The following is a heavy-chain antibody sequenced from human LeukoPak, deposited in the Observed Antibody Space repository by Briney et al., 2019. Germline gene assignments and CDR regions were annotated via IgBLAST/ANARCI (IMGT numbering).Heavy chain of an antibody. CDR2: ISGSGGST. CDR3: ARDITNRGHSYGVFDY. V-gene: IGHV3-23*01. CDR1: GFTFRIYA. Sequence: TGGSLRLSCAASGFTFRIYAMSWVRQAPGKGLEWVSAISGSGGSTYYADSVKGRFTISRDNSKNTLYLQMNSLRAEDTAVYYCARDITNRGHSYGVFDYWGQGTLVTVSS. J-gene: IGHJ4*02. D-gene: IGHD5-18*01.